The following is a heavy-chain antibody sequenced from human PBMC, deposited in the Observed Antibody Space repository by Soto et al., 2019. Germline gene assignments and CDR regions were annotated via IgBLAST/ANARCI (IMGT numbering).Heavy chain of an antibody. Sequence: QITLKESGPALVKPTQTLTLTCTFSGFSLSTGGVGVGWVRQPPGKALEWLALLYWNEDKRYSPSLGSRLIVTKDTSKSQVVLTVLNVDPADTATHYCAYGLYYYNSAGYPYGMDVWGQGTTVTVSS. CDR1: GFSLSTGGVG. D-gene: IGHD3-22*01. V-gene: IGHV2-5*01. J-gene: IGHJ6*02. CDR3: AYGLYYYNSAGYPYGMDV. CDR2: LYWNEDK.